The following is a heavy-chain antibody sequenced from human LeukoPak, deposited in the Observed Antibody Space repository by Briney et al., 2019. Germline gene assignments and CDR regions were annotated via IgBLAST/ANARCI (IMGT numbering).Heavy chain of an antibody. CDR3: ARDQPYYYDSSGYYNAFDI. Sequence: SETLSLTCTVSGGPISSYYWSWIRQPPGKGLEWIGYIYYSGSTNYNPSLKSRVTMSVDTSKNQFSLKLSSVTAADTAVYYCARDQPYYYDSSGYYNAFDIWGQGTMVTVSS. D-gene: IGHD3-22*01. V-gene: IGHV4-59*12. CDR1: GGPISSYY. CDR2: IYYSGST. J-gene: IGHJ3*02.